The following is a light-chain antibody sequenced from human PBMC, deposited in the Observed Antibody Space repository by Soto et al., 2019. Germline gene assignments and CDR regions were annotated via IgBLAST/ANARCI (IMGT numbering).Light chain of an antibody. V-gene: IGKV3-15*01. CDR1: QSVGSN. Sequence: EIVMTQSPATLSVSPGERATLSCRASQSVGSNLAWYQQKPGQAPRLLICGASTRATGIPARFSGSGSGTEFTLPISSLQSEDFAIYFCQQYNNWPPDRTFGQGTKVEIK. J-gene: IGKJ1*01. CDR3: QQYNNWPPDRT. CDR2: GAS.